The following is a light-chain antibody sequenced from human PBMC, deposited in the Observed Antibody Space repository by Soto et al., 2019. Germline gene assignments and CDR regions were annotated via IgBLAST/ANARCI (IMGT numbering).Light chain of an antibody. Sequence: ESALTQSPGTLSLSPGERATLSCRPSQIISSTHLAWCQQRPGQAPRLLIYDASYRATDIPPRFSGSGSGTDFTLTISSLEPEDFAVYYCQQRRSWPPTITFGQGTRLEI. CDR1: QIISSTH. V-gene: IGKV3D-20*02. CDR2: DAS. J-gene: IGKJ5*01. CDR3: QQRRSWPPTIT.